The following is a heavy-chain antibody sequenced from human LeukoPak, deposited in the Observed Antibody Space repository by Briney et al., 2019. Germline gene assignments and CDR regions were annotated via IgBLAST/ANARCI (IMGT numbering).Heavy chain of an antibody. D-gene: IGHD6-25*01. V-gene: IGHV4-38-2*01. J-gene: IGHJ5*02. Sequence: SETLSLTCAVCGYSISSGYYWGWIRQPPGKGLEWIGSIYHSGSTYYNPSLKSRVTISVDTSKNQFSLKLSSVTAADTAVYYCARRWGGSGTWFDPWGQGTLVTVSS. CDR1: GYSISSGYY. CDR3: ARRWGGSGTWFDP. CDR2: IYHSGST.